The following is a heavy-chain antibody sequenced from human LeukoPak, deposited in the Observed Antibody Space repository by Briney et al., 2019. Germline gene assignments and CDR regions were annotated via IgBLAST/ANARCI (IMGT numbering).Heavy chain of an antibody. CDR3: ARVTYDFWSSPTYYMDV. CDR1: GFTFGSYS. J-gene: IGHJ6*03. V-gene: IGHV3-48*01. Sequence: GGSLRLSCAASGFTFGSYSMNWVRQAPGKGLEWASYISSSSSTIYYADSVKGRFTISRDNAKNSLYLQMNSLRAEDTAVYYCARVTYDFWSSPTYYMDVWGKGTTVTVSS. D-gene: IGHD3-3*01. CDR2: ISSSSSTI.